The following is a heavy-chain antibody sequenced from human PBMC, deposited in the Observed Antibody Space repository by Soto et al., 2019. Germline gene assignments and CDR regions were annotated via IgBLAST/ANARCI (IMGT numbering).Heavy chain of an antibody. J-gene: IGHJ6*02. CDR1: GFTFSSYG. V-gene: IGHV3-33*01. D-gene: IGHD2-2*01. Sequence: PGGSLRLSCAASGFTFSSYGMHWVRQAPGKGLEWVAVIWYDGSNKYYADSVKGRFTISRDNSKNTLYLQMNSLRAEDTAVYYCARDPELWDIVVVPAAANTEYYYYGMDVWGQGTTVTVSS. CDR3: ARDPELWDIVVVPAAANTEYYYYGMDV. CDR2: IWYDGSNK.